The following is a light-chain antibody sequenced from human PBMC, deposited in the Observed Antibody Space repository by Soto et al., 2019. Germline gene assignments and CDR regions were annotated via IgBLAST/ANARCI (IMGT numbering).Light chain of an antibody. Sequence: QSALAQPASVSGSLGQSITISCTGTSSDVGAYDYVSWYQQHPGKVPKLLFYEVSDRPPGVSDRFSGSKSANTASLTISRLQSEDEADYYCNSYTAFNTRVFGTGTKLTVL. J-gene: IGLJ1*01. CDR1: SSDVGAYDY. V-gene: IGLV2-14*01. CDR3: NSYTAFNTRV. CDR2: EVS.